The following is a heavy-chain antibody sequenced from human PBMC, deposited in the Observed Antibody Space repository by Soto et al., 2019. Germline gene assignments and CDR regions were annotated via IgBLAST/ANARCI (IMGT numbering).Heavy chain of an antibody. CDR2: IIPILGTA. CDR3: ARSSRPYYDSRVYYSRRGYYYYGMDV. J-gene: IGHJ6*02. CDR1: GGTFSSSG. D-gene: IGHD3-22*01. Sequence: QVQLVQSGAEVKKPGYSVKVSCKAYGGTFSSSGICWVRQDPGQGVEWMGGIIPILGTATNAQKFQGRVRIGAYESTSIAYMELSSLRSDDTAVYYCARSSRPYYDSRVYYSRRGYYYYGMDVWGQGTTVTVSS. V-gene: IGHV1-69*01.